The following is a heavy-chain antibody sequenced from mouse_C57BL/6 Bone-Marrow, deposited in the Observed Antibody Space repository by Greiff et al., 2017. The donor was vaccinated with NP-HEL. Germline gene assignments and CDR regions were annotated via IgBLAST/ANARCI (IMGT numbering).Heavy chain of an antibody. D-gene: IGHD2-5*01. CDR1: GYTFTSYW. J-gene: IGHJ3*01. Sequence: QVQLKQPGAELVRPGSSVMLSCKASGYTFTSYWLHWVKQRPIQGLEWIGNIDPSDSETHYHQKFKDKATLTVAKSSSTAYMQRSSLTAEDAAVYYSARGCYSNYGAYWGQGTLLTVSA. V-gene: IGHV1-52*01. CDR2: IDPSDSET. CDR3: ARGCYSNYGAY.